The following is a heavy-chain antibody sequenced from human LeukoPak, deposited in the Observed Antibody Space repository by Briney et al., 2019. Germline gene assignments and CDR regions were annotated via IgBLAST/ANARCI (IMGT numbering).Heavy chain of an antibody. CDR3: VRDITYEYSSSWPGDY. CDR1: GFTFSSYA. V-gene: IGHV3-30*01. CDR2: ISYDGSNK. D-gene: IGHD6-13*01. J-gene: IGHJ4*02. Sequence: PGGSLRLSCAASGFTFSSYAMHWVRQAPGKGLEWVAVISYDGSNKYYADSVKGRFTISRDNSKNTLYLQMNSLRAEDTAVYYCVRDITYEYSSSWPGDYWGQGTLVTVSS.